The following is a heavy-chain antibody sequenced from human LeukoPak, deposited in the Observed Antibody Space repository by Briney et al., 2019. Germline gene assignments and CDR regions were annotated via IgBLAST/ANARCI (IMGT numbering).Heavy chain of an antibody. V-gene: IGHV7-4-1*02. CDR2: INTNTGNP. CDR3: ARGASNYYGSGSRYWFDP. J-gene: IGHJ5*02. CDR1: GYTFTTYA. D-gene: IGHD3-10*01. Sequence: GASVKVSCKASGYTFTTYAINWVRQAPGQGLEWMGWINTNTGNPTYAQGFTGRFVFSLDTSVSTAYLQISSLKAEDTAVYYCARGASNYYGSGSRYWFDPWGQGTLVTVSS.